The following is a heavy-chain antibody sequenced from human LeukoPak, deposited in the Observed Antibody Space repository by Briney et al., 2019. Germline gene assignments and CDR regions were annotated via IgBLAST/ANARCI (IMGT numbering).Heavy chain of an antibody. CDR1: GFTFSSSG. V-gene: IGHV3-33*01. CDR2: IWYDGSNK. D-gene: IGHD5-18*01. J-gene: IGHJ6*03. Sequence: GGSLRLSCAASGFTFSSSGMHWVRQAPGKGLEWVAVIWYDGSNKYYADSVKGRFTISRDNSKNTLYLQMNSLRAEDTAVYYCARDGGYSPIQPYYYYMDVWGKGTTVTVSS. CDR3: ARDGGYSPIQPYYYYMDV.